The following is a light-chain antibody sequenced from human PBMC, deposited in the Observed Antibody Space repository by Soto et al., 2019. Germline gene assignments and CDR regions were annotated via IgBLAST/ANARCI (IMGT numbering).Light chain of an antibody. CDR2: DVS. Sequence: QSALAQPASVSGSPGQSITISCAGSSRDIGGYDFVSWYQQHPGEVPKLIIFDVSDRPSGVSDRFSGSKSGDTASLTISGLQVEDEADYYCSSFSNSDTPYVVGTGTKVTVL. CDR1: SRDIGGYDF. J-gene: IGLJ1*01. V-gene: IGLV2-14*03. CDR3: SSFSNSDTPYV.